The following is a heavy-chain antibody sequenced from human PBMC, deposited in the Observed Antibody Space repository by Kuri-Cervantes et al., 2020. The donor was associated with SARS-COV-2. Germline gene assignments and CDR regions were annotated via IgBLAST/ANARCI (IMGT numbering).Heavy chain of an antibody. D-gene: IGHD5-12*01. J-gene: IGHJ5*02. CDR3: ARGRGYSGYDSPLNWFDP. CDR2: IYHSGST. CDR1: GYSISSGYY. V-gene: IGHV4-38-2*01. Sequence: SQTLSLTCAVSGYSISSGYYRGWIRQPPGKGLEWIGSIYHSGSTYYNPSLKSRVTISVDTSKNQFSLKLSSVTAADTAVYYCARGRGYSGYDSPLNWFDPWGQGTLVTVSS.